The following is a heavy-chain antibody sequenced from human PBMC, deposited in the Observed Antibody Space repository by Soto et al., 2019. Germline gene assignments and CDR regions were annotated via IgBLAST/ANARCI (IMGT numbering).Heavy chain of an antibody. D-gene: IGHD2-15*01. J-gene: IGHJ6*02. Sequence: EVQLVESGGGLVQPGGSLRLSCAASGFTFSSYAMHWVRQAPGKGLEYVSAISSNGGSTYYANSVKGRFTISRDNSKNTLYLKMCSLRTEARAVYYCPRCVALVAATYGMEVWGPGATGTVSS. CDR1: GFTFSSYA. CDR2: ISSNGGST. V-gene: IGHV3-64*01. CDR3: PRCVALVAATYGMEV.